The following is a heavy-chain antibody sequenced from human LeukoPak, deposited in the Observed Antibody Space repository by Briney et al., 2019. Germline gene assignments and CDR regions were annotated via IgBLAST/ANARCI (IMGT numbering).Heavy chain of an antibody. CDR3: ARGGVVTQPGYFQH. J-gene: IGHJ1*01. CDR2: IYTSGST. CDR1: GVSISSYY. Sequence: SETLSLTCTVSGVSISSYYWNWIRQPAGKGLEWIGRIYTSGSTNFNPSLKSRVTMSVDTSKNQFSLKLSSVTAADTAVYYCARGGVVTQPGYFQHWSQGTLVTVSS. D-gene: IGHD3-3*01. V-gene: IGHV4-4*07.